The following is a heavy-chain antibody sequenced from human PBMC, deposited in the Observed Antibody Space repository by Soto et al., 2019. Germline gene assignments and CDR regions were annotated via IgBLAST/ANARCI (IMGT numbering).Heavy chain of an antibody. CDR1: GDAFKSYA. V-gene: IGHV1-69*13. J-gene: IGHJ4*02. CDR2: IIPIFGTA. CDR3: ASTHYYDSSGWGEFDY. D-gene: IGHD3-22*01. Sequence: GASLKVSCKASGDAFKSYAISWVRQAPGQGLEWMGGIIPIFGTANYAQKFQGRVTITADESTSTAYMELSSLRSEDTAVYYCASTHYYDSSGWGEFDYWGQGTLVTVSS.